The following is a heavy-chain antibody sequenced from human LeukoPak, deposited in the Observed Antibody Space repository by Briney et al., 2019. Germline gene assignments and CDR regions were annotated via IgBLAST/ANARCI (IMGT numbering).Heavy chain of an antibody. V-gene: IGHV4-31*03. CDR1: GGFISSGGYY. Sequence: SETLSLTCTVSGGFISSGGYYWTWIRQHPGKGLEWIGYIYYRGSTYYNPSLKSRVSISVDTSKNQFSLKLSSVTAADTAVYYCAREGVTKYYFDYWGQGTLVTVSS. CDR3: AREGVTKYYFDY. D-gene: IGHD4-17*01. J-gene: IGHJ4*02. CDR2: IYYRGST.